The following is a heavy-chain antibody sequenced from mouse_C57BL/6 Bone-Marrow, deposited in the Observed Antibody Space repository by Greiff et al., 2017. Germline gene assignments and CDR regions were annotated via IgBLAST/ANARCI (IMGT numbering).Heavy chain of an antibody. CDR1: GYSITSCYY. D-gene: IGHD2-10*01. Sequence: DVKLVESGPGLVKPSQSLSLTCSVTGYSITSCYYWNWIRQCPGNKLEWMGYISYDGSNNYNPSLKNRISITRDTCKNQFFLKLNSVTTEDTATYYCAREGSILSYPWFAYWGQGTLVTVSA. CDR3: AREGSILSYPWFAY. J-gene: IGHJ3*01. CDR2: ISYDGSN. V-gene: IGHV3-6*01.